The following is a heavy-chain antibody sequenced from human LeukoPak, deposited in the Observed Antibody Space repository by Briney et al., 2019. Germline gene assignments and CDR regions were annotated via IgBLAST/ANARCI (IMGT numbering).Heavy chain of an antibody. D-gene: IGHD3-10*01. CDR3: AREISGSGSYPDF. J-gene: IGHJ4*02. CDR2: IWHDGSHK. V-gene: IGHV3-33*01. CDR1: GFAFNTYA. Sequence: GRSLRLSCAASGFAFNTYAMHWVRQAPGQGLEWVALIWHDGSHKFYSNSVRGQFTISRDNSKNTVSLQMNNLRPEDTAVYYCAREISGSGSYPDFWGQGTLVTVSS.